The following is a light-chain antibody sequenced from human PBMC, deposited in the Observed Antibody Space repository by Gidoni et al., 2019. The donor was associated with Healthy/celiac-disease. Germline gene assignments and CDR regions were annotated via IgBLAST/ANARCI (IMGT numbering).Light chain of an antibody. V-gene: IGLV7-46*01. CDR3: LLSYSGARGV. CDR1: TGAVTSGHY. J-gene: IGLJ2*01. Sequence: QAVVTQEPSLPVSPGGPVTLTCGSSTGAVTSGHYPYWFQQKPGQAPRTLICDTSNKHSWTPARFSGSLLGGKAALTLSGAQPEDEAEYYCLLSYSGARGVFGGGTKLTVL. CDR2: DTS.